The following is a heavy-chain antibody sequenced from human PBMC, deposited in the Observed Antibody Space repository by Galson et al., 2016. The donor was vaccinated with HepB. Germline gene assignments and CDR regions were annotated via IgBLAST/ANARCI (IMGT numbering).Heavy chain of an antibody. V-gene: IGHV1-8*01. Sequence: SVKVSCKASGYPFTSYDVNWVRQATGQGLEWMGWMNPNSGNTGYAQKFKGRVTMTRNNSITTAYMELSSLRSEDPAVYYCARVEHCRGGTCSYRVDSWGQGTLLTVSS. CDR1: GYPFTSYD. CDR3: ARVEHCRGGTCSYRVDS. CDR2: MNPNSGNT. D-gene: IGHD2-15*01. J-gene: IGHJ4*02.